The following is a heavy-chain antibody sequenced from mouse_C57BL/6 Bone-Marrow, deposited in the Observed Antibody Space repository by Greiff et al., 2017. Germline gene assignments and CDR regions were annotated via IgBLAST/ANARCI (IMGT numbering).Heavy chain of an antibody. Sequence: QVQLQQPGAELVKPGASVKLSCKASGYTFTSYWMHLVKQRHGQGLEWIGMIHPNCGSTNYNEQFKSKATLTVDESSSTAYMQLSSLTSEDSAVYDCARYYGSYFDYWGQGTTLTVSS. J-gene: IGHJ2*01. V-gene: IGHV1-64*01. CDR2: IHPNCGST. D-gene: IGHD1-1*01. CDR3: ARYYGSYFDY. CDR1: GYTFTSYW.